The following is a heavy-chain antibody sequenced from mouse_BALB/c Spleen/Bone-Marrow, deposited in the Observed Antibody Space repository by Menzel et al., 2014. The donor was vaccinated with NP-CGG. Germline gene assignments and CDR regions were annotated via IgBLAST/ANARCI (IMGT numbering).Heavy chain of an antibody. D-gene: IGHD2-3*01. V-gene: IGHV1S130*01. CDR2: IHPNSGNT. CDR3: TRDGVGGAMDY. CDR1: GYTFTSTW. Sequence: QVQLKHSGSVLVRPGDSVKLSCKASGYTFTSTWMHWAKQRPGQGLEWIGEIHPNSGNTKYNEKLKGKATLTADTSSSTAYVDLSSLTSEDSAVYYCTRDGVGGAMDYWGQGTSVTVTS. J-gene: IGHJ4*01.